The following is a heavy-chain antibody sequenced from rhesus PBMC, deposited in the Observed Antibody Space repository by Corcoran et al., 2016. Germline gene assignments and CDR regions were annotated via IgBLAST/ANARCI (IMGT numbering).Heavy chain of an antibody. CDR3: ARDPRGAAALF. J-gene: IGHJ4*01. V-gene: IGHV4S10*01. D-gene: IGHD6-25*01. CDR1: GGSISDSSR. Sequence: QVQLQESGPGVVKPSETLSLTCAVSGGSISDSSRWSWILQPPGKGLELIGYIYGSSTSTNYNPSLKSRVTISKCTSKNQFSLKLSSVTAADTAVYYCARDPRGAAALFWGQGVLVTVSS. CDR2: IYGSSTST.